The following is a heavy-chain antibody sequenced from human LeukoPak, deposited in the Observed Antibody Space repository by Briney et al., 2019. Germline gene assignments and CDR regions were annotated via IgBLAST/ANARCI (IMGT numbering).Heavy chain of an antibody. CDR3: ARVRLLNDFWSGYYPNWFDP. D-gene: IGHD3-3*01. J-gene: IGHJ5*02. CDR1: GYTFTSYD. CDR2: MNPNSGNT. V-gene: IGHV1-8*01. Sequence: ASVKVSCKASGYTFTSYDINWVRQATGQGLEWMGWMNPNSGNTGYAQKFQGRVTMTRNTSISTAYMELSSLRSEDTAVYYCARVRLLNDFWSGYYPNWFDPWGQGTLVTVSS.